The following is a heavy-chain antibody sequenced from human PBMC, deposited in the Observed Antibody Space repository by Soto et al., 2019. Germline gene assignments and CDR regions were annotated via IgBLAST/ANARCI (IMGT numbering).Heavy chain of an antibody. CDR2: ITDSGAGT. J-gene: IGHJ4*02. D-gene: IGHD2-15*01. CDR3: AKWARDCSGGRCSGNYFDY. Sequence: EVQVLESGGGLVQPGGSLRLSCAASGFTFSTSDMAWVRQAPGKGLEWVSDITDSGAGTYYADSVKGRFTIFRDNSKNTLSLQMNSLRAEDTAVYYCAKWARDCSGGRCSGNYFDYWGQGTLVTVSS. V-gene: IGHV3-23*01. CDR1: GFTFSTSD.